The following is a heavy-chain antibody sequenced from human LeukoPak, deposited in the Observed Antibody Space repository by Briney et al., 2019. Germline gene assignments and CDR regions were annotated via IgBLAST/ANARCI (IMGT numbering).Heavy chain of an antibody. CDR1: GVTFSDSA. Sequence: GGSLRLSCAASGVTFSDSALHWVRQASGKGLEWVGRIRSKANTYATAYAASVEGRFTISRDDSKSTAYLQMNSLKTEDTAVYYCTRLQYYYATSAYQEAFPWGQGTLVTVSS. D-gene: IGHD3-22*01. J-gene: IGHJ5*02. V-gene: IGHV3-73*01. CDR2: IRSKANTYAT. CDR3: TRLQYYYATSAYQEAFP.